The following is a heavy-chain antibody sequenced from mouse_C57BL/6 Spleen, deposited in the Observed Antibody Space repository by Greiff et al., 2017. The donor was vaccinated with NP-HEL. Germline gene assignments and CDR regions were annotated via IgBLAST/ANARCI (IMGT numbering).Heavy chain of an antibody. V-gene: IGHV1-64*01. CDR3: ASGYYYGSSYGFAY. J-gene: IGHJ3*01. Sequence: QVQLQQPGAELVKPGASVKLSCKASGYTFTSYWMHWVKQRPGQGLEWIGMIHPNSGSTNYNEKFKSKATLTVDKSSSTAYMQLSSLTSEDSAVYYCASGYYYGSSYGFAYWGQGTLVTVSA. D-gene: IGHD1-1*01. CDR2: IHPNSGST. CDR1: GYTFTSYW.